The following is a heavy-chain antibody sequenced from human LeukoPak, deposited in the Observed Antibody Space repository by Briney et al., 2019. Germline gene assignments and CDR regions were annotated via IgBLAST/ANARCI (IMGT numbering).Heavy chain of an antibody. D-gene: IGHD1-26*01. J-gene: IGHJ4*02. CDR2: IGADGHST. V-gene: IGHV3-23*01. CDR3: ARRVGGTPDY. Sequence: GGALRLSCAASGFLISNDVMTWVRQAPGKGLEWVSAIGADGHSTDYANSVKGRFTISRDNSKNTLYLQMNSLSAEDTALYYCARRVGGTPDYWGRGILVTVSS. CDR1: GFLISNDV.